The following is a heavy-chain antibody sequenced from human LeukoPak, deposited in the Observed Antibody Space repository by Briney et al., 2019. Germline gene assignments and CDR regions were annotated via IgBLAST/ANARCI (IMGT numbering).Heavy chain of an antibody. CDR3: ARSFIVGAWTVEYYFDY. Sequence: GGSLRLSCAASGFTVSSNYMSWVRQAPGKGLEWVSVIYSGGSTHYADSVKGRFTISRDNSKNTLYLQMNSLRAEDTAVYYCARSFIVGAWTVEYYFDYWGQGTLVTVSS. V-gene: IGHV3-53*01. J-gene: IGHJ4*02. CDR2: IYSGGST. CDR1: GFTVSSNY. D-gene: IGHD1-26*01.